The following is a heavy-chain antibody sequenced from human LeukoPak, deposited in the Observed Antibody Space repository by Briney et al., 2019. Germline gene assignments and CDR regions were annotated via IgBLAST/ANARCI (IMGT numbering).Heavy chain of an antibody. CDR1: GGSISSGGYS. J-gene: IGHJ3*02. V-gene: IGHV4-30-2*01. Sequence: PSQTLSLTCAVSGGSISSGGYSWSCIRRPPGKGLECIGYIYHSGSTYYNPSVKSRVTISVDRSKNQFSLKLSSVTAADTAVYYCARDGHYCGGDCHQVGTQPKGQSYPPARAFDIWGQGTMVTVSS. CDR3: ARDGHYCGGDCHQVGTQPKGQSYPPARAFDI. D-gene: IGHD2-21*01. CDR2: IYHSGST.